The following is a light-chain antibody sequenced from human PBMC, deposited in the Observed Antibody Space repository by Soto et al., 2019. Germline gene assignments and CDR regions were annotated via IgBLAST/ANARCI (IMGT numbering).Light chain of an antibody. V-gene: IGKV3-11*01. Sequence: EIVLTQSPATLSLSPGERATLSCRASQSVNTYLAWYQQKPGQAPRLLIYDSSNSATGIPARFSGSGSGTDFTLTISSLEPEDFAVYYCQQHSNWPPWTFGQGTKVEIK. CDR2: DSS. J-gene: IGKJ1*01. CDR3: QQHSNWPPWT. CDR1: QSVNTY.